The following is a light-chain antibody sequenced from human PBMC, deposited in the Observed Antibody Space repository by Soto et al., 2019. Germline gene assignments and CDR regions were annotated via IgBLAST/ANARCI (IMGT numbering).Light chain of an antibody. J-gene: IGKJ2*01. CDR1: QDISDF. CDR3: QEYHRLLYT. Sequence: DIPMTQSPSSLSASVGDRVTITCRASQDISDFLAWYQQRPGKIPNLLVYDASTLQSGVPTRFSGSGSGTHFTLTISSLQPEDVASYYCQEYHRLLYTFGQGTKVEIK. CDR2: DAS. V-gene: IGKV1-27*01.